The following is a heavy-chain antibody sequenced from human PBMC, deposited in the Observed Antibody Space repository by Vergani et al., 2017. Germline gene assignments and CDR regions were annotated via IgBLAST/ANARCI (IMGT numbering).Heavy chain of an antibody. V-gene: IGHV1-69*02. J-gene: IGHJ6*02. Sequence: QVQLVQSGAEVKKPGSSVKVSCKASGGTFSSYTISWVRQAPGQGLEWMGRIIPILGIANYAQKFQGRVTITADKSTSTAYMELSSLRSEDTAVYYGTVGATTYYYYYGMDVWGQGTTGTVAS. CDR1: GGTFSSYT. CDR3: TVGATTYYYYYGMDV. CDR2: IIPILGIA. D-gene: IGHD1-26*01.